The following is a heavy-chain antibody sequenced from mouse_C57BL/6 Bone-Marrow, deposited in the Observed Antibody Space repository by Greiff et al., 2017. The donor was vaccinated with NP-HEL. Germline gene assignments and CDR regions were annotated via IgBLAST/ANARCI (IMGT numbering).Heavy chain of an antibody. V-gene: IGHV1-55*01. D-gene: IGHD3-3*01. CDR3: ARGGTLYWYFDV. J-gene: IGHJ1*03. CDR1: GYTFTSYW. Sequence: QVQLKQPGAELVKPGASVKMSCKASGYTFTSYWITWVKQRPGQGLEWIGDIYPGSGSTNYNEKFKSKATLTVDTSSSTAYMQLSSLTSEDSAVYYCARGGTLYWYFDVWGTGTTVTVSS. CDR2: IYPGSGST.